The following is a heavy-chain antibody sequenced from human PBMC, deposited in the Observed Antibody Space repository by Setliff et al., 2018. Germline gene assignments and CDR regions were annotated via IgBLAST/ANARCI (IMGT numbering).Heavy chain of an antibody. CDR3: ARDPDRLGYCSGGSCSTFDY. Sequence: GGSLRLSCAASGFTFSDYYMSWIRQAPGKGLEWVSYISSSGSTIYYADSVKGRFTISRDNAKNSLYLQMNSLRAEDTAVYYCARDPDRLGYCSGGSCSTFDYWGQGTLVTVS. D-gene: IGHD2-15*01. CDR1: GFTFSDYY. J-gene: IGHJ4*02. CDR2: ISSSGSTI. V-gene: IGHV3-11*01.